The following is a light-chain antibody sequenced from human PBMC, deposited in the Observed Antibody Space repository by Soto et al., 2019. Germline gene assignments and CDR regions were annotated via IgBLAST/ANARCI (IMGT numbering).Light chain of an antibody. V-gene: IGLV2-11*01. CDR2: DVN. J-gene: IGLJ3*02. CDR1: SSDVGAYNF. CDR3: CSYTGSYTWV. Sequence: QSALTQPRSVSGSPGQSVTISCTGTSSDVGAYNFVSWYQQHPGKAPKLMIYDVNKRPSGVPDRISGSKSGNTASLTISGLQAEDEADYYCCSYTGSYTWVFGGGTKVTVL.